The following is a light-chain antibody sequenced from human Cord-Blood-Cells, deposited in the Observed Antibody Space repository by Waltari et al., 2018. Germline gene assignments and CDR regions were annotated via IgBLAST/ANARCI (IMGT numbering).Light chain of an antibody. CDR2: DVS. Sequence: QSALTQPRTVSGSPGQAVTIPCTGTSSDVGDYNSVSWYQQHPGKAPKLMIYDVSKRPSGVPDRFSGSKSGNTASLTISGLQAEDEADYYCCSYAGSYTYVFGTGTKVTVL. CDR1: SSDVGDYNS. V-gene: IGLV2-11*01. J-gene: IGLJ1*01. CDR3: CSYAGSYTYV.